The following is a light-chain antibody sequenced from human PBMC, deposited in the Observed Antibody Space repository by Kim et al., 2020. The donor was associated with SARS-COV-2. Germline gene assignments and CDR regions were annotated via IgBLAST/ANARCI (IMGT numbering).Light chain of an antibody. Sequence: NFMLTQPHSVSESPGKTVTISCTRSSGSIGSSYVQWYQQRPGSAPTTVIYENDERPSGVFARFSGSIDSSSNSASLTISGLKTEDEADYYCQSYDSTNWVFGGGTQLTVL. V-gene: IGLV6-57*04. J-gene: IGLJ3*02. CDR3: QSYDSTNWV. CDR1: SGSIGSSY. CDR2: END.